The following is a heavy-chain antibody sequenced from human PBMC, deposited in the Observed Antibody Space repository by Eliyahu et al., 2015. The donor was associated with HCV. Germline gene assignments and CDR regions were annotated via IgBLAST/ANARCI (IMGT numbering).Heavy chain of an antibody. D-gene: IGHD1-26*01. CDR3: AVDGDFGGSYDAFDI. CDR2: XNPSGGST. CDR1: GYTFTXXY. J-gene: IGHJ3*02. Sequence: QVQLVQSGAEVKKPGASVKXSCKASGYTFTXXYMHWVRQAPGQGLEWMGIXNPSGGSTSYAQKFQGRVTMTRDTSTSTVYMELSSLRSEDTAVYYCAVDGDFGGSYDAFDIWGQGTMVTVSS. V-gene: IGHV1-46*01.